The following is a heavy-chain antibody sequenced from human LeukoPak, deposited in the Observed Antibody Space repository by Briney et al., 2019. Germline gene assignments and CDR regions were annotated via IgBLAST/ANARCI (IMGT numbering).Heavy chain of an antibody. Sequence: SETLSLTCTVSGGSISSYYWSWIRQHAGKGLEWIGRIYTSGSTNYNPSLKSRVTISVDTSKNQFSLKLSSVTAADTAVYYCARYGDPGAFDIWGQGTMVTVSS. CDR1: GGSISSYY. V-gene: IGHV4-4*07. CDR3: ARYGDPGAFDI. D-gene: IGHD4-17*01. J-gene: IGHJ3*02. CDR2: IYTSGST.